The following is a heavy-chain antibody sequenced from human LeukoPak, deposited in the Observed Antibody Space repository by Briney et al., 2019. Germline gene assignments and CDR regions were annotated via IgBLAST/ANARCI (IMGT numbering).Heavy chain of an antibody. J-gene: IGHJ5*02. CDR1: GFTFSNYA. V-gene: IGHV3-23*01. CDR3: AKDGARYDYVWGSSRSRWFDP. CDR2: ISGGGGST. Sequence: GGSLRLSCVASGFTFSNYAMIWVRQAPGKGLEWVSAISGGGGSTYYAGSVKGRFTISRDNSKSTVYLQMNSLRAEDTAVYYCAKDGARYDYVWGSSRSRWFDPWGQGTLVSVSS. D-gene: IGHD3-16*02.